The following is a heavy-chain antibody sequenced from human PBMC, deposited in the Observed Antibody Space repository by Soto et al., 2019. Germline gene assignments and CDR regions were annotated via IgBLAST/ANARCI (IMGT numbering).Heavy chain of an antibody. D-gene: IGHD6-13*01. V-gene: IGHV1-24*01. Sequence: ASVKVSCKVSGYTLTELSMHWVRQAPGKGLEWMGGFDPEDGETIYAQKFQGRVTMTEDTSTDTVYMELSSLRSEDTAVYYCATVDSSSWYRYWFDPWGQGTLVTVSS. J-gene: IGHJ5*02. CDR2: FDPEDGET. CDR3: ATVDSSSWYRYWFDP. CDR1: GYTLTELS.